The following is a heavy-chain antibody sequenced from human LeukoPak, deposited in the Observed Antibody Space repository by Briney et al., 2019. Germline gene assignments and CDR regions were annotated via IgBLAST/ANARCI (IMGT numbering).Heavy chain of an antibody. CDR2: IYYSGST. V-gene: IGHV4-59*01. Sequence: SETLSLTCTVSGGSISSYYWSWIRQPPGKGLEWIGYIYYSGSTNYNPSLKSRVTISVDTSKNQFSLKLSSVTAADTAVYYCARAGDYYDSSGYILFDYWGQGTLVTVYS. CDR3: ARAGDYYDSSGYILFDY. CDR1: GGSISSYY. D-gene: IGHD3-22*01. J-gene: IGHJ4*02.